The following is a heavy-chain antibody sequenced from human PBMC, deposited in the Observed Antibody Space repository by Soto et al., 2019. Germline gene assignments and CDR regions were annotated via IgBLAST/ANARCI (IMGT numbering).Heavy chain of an antibody. V-gene: IGHV5-51*01. CDR2: IYPGDSDT. D-gene: IGHD5-18*01. CDR3: ARLPTRGYSYGCDHYGMDV. CDR1: GYSFTSYW. J-gene: IGHJ6*02. Sequence: PGESLKISCKGSGYSFTSYWIGWVRQMPGKGLEWMGIIYPGDSDTRYSPSFQGQVTISADKSISTAYLQWSSLKASDTAMYYCARLPTRGYSYGCDHYGMDVWGQGTTVTVSS.